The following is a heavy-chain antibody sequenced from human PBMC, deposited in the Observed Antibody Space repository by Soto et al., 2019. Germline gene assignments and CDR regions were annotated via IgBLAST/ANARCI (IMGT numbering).Heavy chain of an antibody. J-gene: IGHJ3*02. D-gene: IGHD2-15*01. CDR3: ARLTETRLYCSGGSCYFLVDDAFDI. CDR2: MNPNSGNT. V-gene: IGHV1-8*01. Sequence: ASVKVSCKASGYTFTSYDINWVRQATGQGLEWMGWMNPNSGNTGYAQKFQGRVTMTRNTSISTAYMELSSLRSEDTAVYYCARLTETRLYCSGGSCYFLVDDAFDIWAQGTMVTVSS. CDR1: GYTFTSYD.